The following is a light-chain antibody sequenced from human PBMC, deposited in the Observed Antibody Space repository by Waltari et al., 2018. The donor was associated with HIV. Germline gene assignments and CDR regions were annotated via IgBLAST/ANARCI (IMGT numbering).Light chain of an antibody. CDR3: QQYDSSPPGT. CDR2: GAS. CDR1: RSVSSSH. Sequence: EIVLTQSPGTLSLSPGERATLSCRASRSVSSSHLAWYQQKPGQAPRLLLYGASTRATGIPDRFSGSWSGTEFTLTVSRLEPEDFAVYYCQQYDSSPPGTFGQGTKVEIK. V-gene: IGKV3-20*01. J-gene: IGKJ1*01.